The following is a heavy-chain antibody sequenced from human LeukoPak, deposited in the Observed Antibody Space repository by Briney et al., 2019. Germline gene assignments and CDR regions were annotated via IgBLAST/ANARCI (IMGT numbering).Heavy chain of an antibody. J-gene: IGHJ3*02. CDR1: GGTFSSYA. V-gene: IGHV1-69*01. Sequence: SVKVSCKASGGTFSSYAISWVRQAPGQGLEWVGGIIPIFGKANYAQKFQGRVTITADESTSTAYMELSRLRSEDTAVYSCAREERLELRGAFDIWGQGTMVTVSS. D-gene: IGHD1-7*01. CDR2: IIPIFGKA. CDR3: AREERLELRGAFDI.